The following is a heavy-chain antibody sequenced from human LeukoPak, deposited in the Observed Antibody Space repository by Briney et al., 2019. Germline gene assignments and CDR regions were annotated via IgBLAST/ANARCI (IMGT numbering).Heavy chain of an antibody. D-gene: IGHD4-17*01. Sequence: PSQTLSLTCAVSGGSISSGGYSWSWIRQPPGKGLEWIGYIYHSGSTYYNPSLKSRVTISVDRSKNQFSLKLSSVTAADTAVYYCARNGDGESPYYYGMDVWGQGTTVTVSS. CDR3: ARNGDGESPYYYGMDV. V-gene: IGHV4-30-2*01. CDR1: GGSISSGGYS. CDR2: IYHSGST. J-gene: IGHJ6*02.